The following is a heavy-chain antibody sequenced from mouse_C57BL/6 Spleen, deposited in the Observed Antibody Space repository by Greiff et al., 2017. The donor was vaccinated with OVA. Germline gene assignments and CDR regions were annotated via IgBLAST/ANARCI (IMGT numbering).Heavy chain of an antibody. CDR3: AREGIYYDYFNWYFDV. CDR2: IYIGNGYT. D-gene: IGHD2-4*01. CDR1: GYTFTSYG. V-gene: IGHV1-58*01. Sequence: EVQLVESGAELVRPGSSVKMSCKTSGYTFTSYGINWVKQRPGQGLEWIGYIYIGNGYTEYNEKFKGKATLTSDTSSSTAYMQLSSLTSEDSAIYFCAREGIYYDYFNWYFDVWGTGTTVTVSS. J-gene: IGHJ1*03.